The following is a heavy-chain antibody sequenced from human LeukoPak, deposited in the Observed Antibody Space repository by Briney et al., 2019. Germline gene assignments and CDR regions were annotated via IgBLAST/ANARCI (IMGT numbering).Heavy chain of an antibody. CDR2: ISSSSSTI. J-gene: IGHJ3*02. CDR3: ARVTAAGGVVAFDI. CDR1: GFTFSSYS. Sequence: PGGSLRLSCAASGFTFSSYSMNWVRQAPGKGLEWVSYISSSSSTIYYADSVKGRFTISRDNAKNSLYLQMNSLRAEDTAVYYCARVTAAGGVVAFDIWGQGTMVTVSS. V-gene: IGHV3-48*04. D-gene: IGHD6-13*01.